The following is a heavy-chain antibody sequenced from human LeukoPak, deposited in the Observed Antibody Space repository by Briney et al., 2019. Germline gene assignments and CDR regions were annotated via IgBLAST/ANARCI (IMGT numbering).Heavy chain of an antibody. CDR3: ARVTSGITGGTYYYYYMDV. Sequence: GGSLRLSCAASGFTFSSYSMSWVRQAPGKGLEWVSSISSSKTYIYYADSVKGRFTISRDNVKNPLYLQMNSLRAEDTAVYYCARVTSGITGGTYYYYYMDVWGKGTTVTVSS. CDR1: GFTFSSYS. CDR2: ISSSKTYI. J-gene: IGHJ6*03. D-gene: IGHD6-13*01. V-gene: IGHV3-21*01.